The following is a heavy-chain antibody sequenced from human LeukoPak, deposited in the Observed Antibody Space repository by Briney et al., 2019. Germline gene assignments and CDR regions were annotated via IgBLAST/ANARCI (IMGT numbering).Heavy chain of an antibody. J-gene: IGHJ4*02. V-gene: IGHV3-7*03. CDR2: IKQDGSEK. CDR3: AKARGATYGTYYFDY. Sequence: GGSLRLSCAASGFTFSTYWMTWVRQAPGKGLEWVANIKQDGSEKYYVDSVKGRFTISRDNSKNTLYPQMNSLRAEDTAVYYCAKARGATYGTYYFDYWGQGTLVTVSS. D-gene: IGHD4/OR15-4a*01. CDR1: GFTFSTYW.